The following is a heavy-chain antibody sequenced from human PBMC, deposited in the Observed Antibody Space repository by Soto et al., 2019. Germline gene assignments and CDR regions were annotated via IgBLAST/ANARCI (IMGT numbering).Heavy chain of an antibody. CDR3: AAEGASQDYYYSGMDV. CDR1: GFTFTSSA. CDR2: IVVGSGNT. V-gene: IGHV1-58*01. D-gene: IGHD3-16*01. Sequence: QMQLVQSGPEVKKPGTSVKVSCKASGFTFTSSAVQWVRQARGQRLEWIGWIVVGSGNTNYAQKFQERVTITRDMSTSTAYMELSSLSSEDTAVYYCAAEGASQDYYYSGMDVWGQGTTVTVSS. J-gene: IGHJ6*02.